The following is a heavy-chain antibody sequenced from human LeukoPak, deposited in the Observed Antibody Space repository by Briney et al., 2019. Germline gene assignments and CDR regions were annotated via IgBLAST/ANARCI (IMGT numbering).Heavy chain of an antibody. CDR1: GYTFTSYY. CDR2: INPSGGST. D-gene: IGHD2-8*01. CDR3: ARGPDIVLMVYEGGLDY. Sequence: ASVKVSCKASGYTFTSYYMHWVRQAPGQGLEWMGIINPSGGSTSYAQKFQGRVTMTRDMSTSTVYMELSSLRSEDTAVYYCARGPDIVLMVYEGGLDYWGQGTLVTVSS. V-gene: IGHV1-46*01. J-gene: IGHJ4*02.